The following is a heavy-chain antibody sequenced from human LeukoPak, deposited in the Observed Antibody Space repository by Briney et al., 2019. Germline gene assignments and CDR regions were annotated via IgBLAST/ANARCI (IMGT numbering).Heavy chain of an antibody. CDR3: AREYYDFWSGYLDY. V-gene: IGHV3-23*01. CDR1: GFSFSKYA. J-gene: IGHJ4*02. Sequence: GGSLRLSCEASGFSFSKYAMSWVRQAPGKGLEWVSGIIGSGSKYYADSVKGRFTISRDNSKNTLYLQMNSLRAEDTAVYYCAREYYDFWSGYLDYWGQGTLVTVSS. D-gene: IGHD3-3*01. CDR2: IIGSGSK.